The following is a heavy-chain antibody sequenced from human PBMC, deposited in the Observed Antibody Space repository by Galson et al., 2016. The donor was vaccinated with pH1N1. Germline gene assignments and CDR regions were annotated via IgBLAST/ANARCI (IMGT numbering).Heavy chain of an antibody. V-gene: IGHV3-30*03. Sequence: SLRLSCAASGFTFSSYGMHWVRQAPGKGLEWLAVISYDGSMKYYADSVKGRFLISRDNSRNTVYVQMNSLRTDDTAVYYCVREGYSGNYRLYYLDYWGQGTRVTVSS. CDR3: VREGYSGNYRLYYLDY. CDR2: ISYDGSMK. D-gene: IGHD1-26*01. CDR1: GFTFSSYG. J-gene: IGHJ4*02.